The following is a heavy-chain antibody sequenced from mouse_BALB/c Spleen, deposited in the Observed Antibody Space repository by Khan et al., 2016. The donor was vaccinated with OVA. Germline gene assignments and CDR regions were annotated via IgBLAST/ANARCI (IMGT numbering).Heavy chain of an antibody. J-gene: IGHJ4*01. CDR1: GFTFSSYG. CDR2: INSNGGST. Sequence: EVELVESGGGLVQPGGSLTLSCAASGFTFSSYGMSWVRQTPDKRLELVATINSNGGSTYYPDNVKGRFSISRDNAKNTLFLQMRSLKSEDTAMYYCAEVPYYYGSKYAMDYWGQGTSVTVSS. CDR3: AEVPYYYGSKYAMDY. D-gene: IGHD1-1*01. V-gene: IGHV5-6-3*01.